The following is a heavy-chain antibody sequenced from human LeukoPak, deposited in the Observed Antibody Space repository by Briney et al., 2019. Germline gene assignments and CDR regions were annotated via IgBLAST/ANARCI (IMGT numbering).Heavy chain of an antibody. D-gene: IGHD6-19*01. V-gene: IGHV4-59*01. Sequence: PSETLSLTCTVSGGSISSYYWSWIRQPPGKGLESIGYIYYSGSTNYNPSLKSRVTISVDTSKNQFSLKLSSVTAADTAVYYCARGVSSGWWYFDYWGQGTLVTVSS. CDR2: IYYSGST. J-gene: IGHJ4*02. CDR3: ARGVSSGWWYFDY. CDR1: GGSISSYY.